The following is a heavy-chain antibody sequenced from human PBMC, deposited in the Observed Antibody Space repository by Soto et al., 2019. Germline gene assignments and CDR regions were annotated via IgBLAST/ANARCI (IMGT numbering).Heavy chain of an antibody. CDR3: ARRAYCSSYTCHGGRGANWFDP. V-gene: IGHV5-51*01. D-gene: IGHD2-2*01. J-gene: IGHJ5*02. CDR1: GYSFNQYW. Sequence: VESLKISCKGSGYSFNQYWIAWVRQLPGKGLEWMGIIYPGDSDTRYSPPFQGQVTISADKSITTAYLQWSSLKASDTAMYYCARRAYCSSYTCHGGRGANWFDPWGQGTLVTVSS. CDR2: IYPGDSDT.